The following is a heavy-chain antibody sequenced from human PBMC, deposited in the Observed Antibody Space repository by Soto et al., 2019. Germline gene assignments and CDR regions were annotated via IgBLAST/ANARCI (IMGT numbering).Heavy chain of an antibody. J-gene: IGHJ4*02. CDR1: GFTFSSYS. Sequence: GGSPRLSCAASGFTFSSYSMNWVRQAPGKGLEWVSYISSSSSTIYYTDSVKGRFTISRDNAKNSLYLQMNSLRDEDTAVYYCARAFAYYDILTGYFDYWGQGTLVTVSS. D-gene: IGHD3-9*01. CDR3: ARAFAYYDILTGYFDY. CDR2: ISSSSSTI. V-gene: IGHV3-48*02.